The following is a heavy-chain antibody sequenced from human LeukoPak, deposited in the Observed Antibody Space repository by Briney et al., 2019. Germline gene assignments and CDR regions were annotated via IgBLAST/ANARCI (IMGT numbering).Heavy chain of an antibody. D-gene: IGHD6-19*01. J-gene: IGHJ4*02. CDR2: ISAYNGNT. CDR3: ARAVAPPPPFDY. Sequence: ASVKVFCKASGYTFTSYGISWVRQAPGQGLEWMGWISAYNGNTNYAQKLQGRVTMTTDTSTSTAYMELRSLRSDDTAVYYCARAVAPPPPFDYWGQGTLVTVSS. CDR1: GYTFTSYG. V-gene: IGHV1-18*01.